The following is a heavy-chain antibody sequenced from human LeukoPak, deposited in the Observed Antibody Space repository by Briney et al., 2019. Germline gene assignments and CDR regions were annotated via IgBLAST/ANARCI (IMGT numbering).Heavy chain of an antibody. CDR3: ARVDDLDAFDI. CDR2: IWYDGSNK. V-gene: IGHV3-30*19. Sequence: GWSLRLSCAASGFTFSSYGMHWVRQAPGKGLEWVAVIWYDGSNKYYADSMKGRFTISRDNSKNTLYLQMNSLRAEDTAVYYCARVDDLDAFDIWGQGTMVTVSS. J-gene: IGHJ3*02. D-gene: IGHD2-2*03. CDR1: GFTFSSYG.